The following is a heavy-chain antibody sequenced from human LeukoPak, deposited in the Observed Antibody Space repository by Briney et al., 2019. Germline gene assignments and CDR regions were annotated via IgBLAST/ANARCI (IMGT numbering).Heavy chain of an antibody. D-gene: IGHD1-7*01. CDR3: VGTIAYRGSEY. J-gene: IGHJ4*02. V-gene: IGHV3-30*03. CDR1: GFTFSSYG. CDR2: ISYDGSNK. Sequence: GGSLRLSCAASGFTFSSYGMHWVRQAPGKGLEWVAVISYDGSNKYYADSVKGRFTISRDNSKNTLYLQMNSLRAEDTAVYYCVGTIAYRGSEYWGQGALVTVSS.